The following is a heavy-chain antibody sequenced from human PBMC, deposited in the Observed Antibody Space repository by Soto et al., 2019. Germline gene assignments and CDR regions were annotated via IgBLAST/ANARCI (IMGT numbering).Heavy chain of an antibody. CDR3: ARGRGASYLSWFYP. Sequence: QVQLQQWGAGLLKPSETLSLTCAVYGGSFSGYYWSWIRQPPGKGLEWIGEINHIGSTNYTLSLNSRVTISLDTSKNQFSLKLSSVTAADTAEYYFARGRGASYLSWFYPWGQGTLVTVSS. D-gene: IGHD1-26*01. CDR1: GGSFSGYY. CDR2: INHIGST. V-gene: IGHV4-34*01. J-gene: IGHJ5*02.